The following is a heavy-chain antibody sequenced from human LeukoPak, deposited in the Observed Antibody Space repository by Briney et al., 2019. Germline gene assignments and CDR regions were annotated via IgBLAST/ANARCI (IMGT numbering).Heavy chain of an antibody. Sequence: ASVKVSCKASGYIFTSYFMHWVRQAPGQGLEWMGLINPSGGSTRYAQKFQGRVTMTRDMSTSTVYMELSSLRSEDTAVYYCAKRTQGYSQDINFDYWGQGTLVTVSS. J-gene: IGHJ4*02. CDR2: INPSGGST. D-gene: IGHD5-18*01. CDR1: GYIFTSYF. V-gene: IGHV1-46*01. CDR3: AKRTQGYSQDINFDY.